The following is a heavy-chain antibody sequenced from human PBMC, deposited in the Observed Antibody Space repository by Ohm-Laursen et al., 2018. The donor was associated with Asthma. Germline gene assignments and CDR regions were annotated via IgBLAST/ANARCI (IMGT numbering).Heavy chain of an antibody. J-gene: IGHJ6*02. CDR1: GFTFEDYA. CDR3: AKDVKAYYGSGSYYAYHGMDV. CDR2: ISWNSGGI. D-gene: IGHD3-10*01. V-gene: IGHV3-9*01. Sequence: SLRLSCTAAGFTFEDYAMHWVRQAPGKGLEWVSGISWNSGGIGYADSVKGRFTISRDNAKNSLYLQMDSLGPEDTALYYCAKDVKAYYGSGSYYAYHGMDVWGLGTTVTVSS.